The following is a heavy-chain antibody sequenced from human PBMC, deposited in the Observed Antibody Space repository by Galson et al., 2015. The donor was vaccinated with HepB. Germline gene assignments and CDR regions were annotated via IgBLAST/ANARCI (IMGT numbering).Heavy chain of an antibody. V-gene: IGHV3-9*01. D-gene: IGHD2-2*02. CDR2: ISWNSGTI. CDR1: GFTLEHNA. Sequence: SLRLSCAASGFTLEHNAMHWVRQAPGKGLEWVSGISWNSGTIGYADSVKGRFTISRDNAKNSLYLQMNGLRAEDTALYYRAKDMGQLLYSYYYYGMDVWGQGTTVIVSS. CDR3: AKDMGQLLYSYYYYGMDV. J-gene: IGHJ6*02.